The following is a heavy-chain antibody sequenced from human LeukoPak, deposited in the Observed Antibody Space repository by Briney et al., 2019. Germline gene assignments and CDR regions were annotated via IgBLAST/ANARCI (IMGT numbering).Heavy chain of an antibody. V-gene: IGHV4-59*01. CDR2: IYYSGST. CDR1: GGSISSYY. Sequence: SEALSLTCTVSGGSISSYYWSWIRQPPGKGLEWIGYIYYSGSTNYNPSLKSRVTISVDTSKNQFSLKLSSVTAADTAVYYCARYVWGSYPTFEDYWGQGTLVTVSS. J-gene: IGHJ4*02. CDR3: ARYVWGSYPTFEDY. D-gene: IGHD3-16*02.